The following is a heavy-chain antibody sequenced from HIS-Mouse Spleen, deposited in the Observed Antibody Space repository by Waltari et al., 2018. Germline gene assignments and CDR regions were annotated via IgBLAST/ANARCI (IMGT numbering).Heavy chain of an antibody. J-gene: IGHJ2*01. Sequence: QLQLQESGPGLVKPSETLSLTCTVSGGSISSSSYYWGWIRQPPGKGLEGIGSIYYRGSTYYTPSLTRRVTISVDTSKNQFSLKLSSVTAADTAVYYCAREIPYSSSWYDWYFDLWGRGTLVTVSS. V-gene: IGHV4-39*07. CDR1: GGSISSSSYY. CDR3: AREIPYSSSWYDWYFDL. D-gene: IGHD6-13*01. CDR2: IYYRGST.